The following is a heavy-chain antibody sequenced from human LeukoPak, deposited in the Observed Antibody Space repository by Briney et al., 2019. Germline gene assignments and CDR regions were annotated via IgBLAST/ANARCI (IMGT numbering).Heavy chain of an antibody. D-gene: IGHD3-10*01. J-gene: IGHJ5*02. CDR2: IKSKTDGGTT. Sequence: GGSLRLSRAASGFTLSNAWMTWVRQAPGKGLEWVGRIKSKTDGGTTDYAAPVKGRFTISRDDSKNTLYLQMNSLKTEDTAVYYCTRIGGSGGLDPWGQGTLVTVSS. V-gene: IGHV3-15*01. CDR3: TRIGGSGGLDP. CDR1: GFTLSNAW.